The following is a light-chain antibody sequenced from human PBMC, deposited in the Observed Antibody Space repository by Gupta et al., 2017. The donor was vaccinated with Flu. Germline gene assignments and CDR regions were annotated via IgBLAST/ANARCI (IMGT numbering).Light chain of an antibody. J-gene: IGKJ5*01. V-gene: IGKV3-15*01. CDR2: DAS. CDR3: QQFRQWPFT. CDR1: QTIGVD. Sequence: GEGVTLSCRASQTIGVDLAWYQQKPGQAPRPLIYDASFRATGVPARFSAGGSGTEFTLTISSLQSEDLAVYYCQQFRQWPFTFGQGTRLDIK.